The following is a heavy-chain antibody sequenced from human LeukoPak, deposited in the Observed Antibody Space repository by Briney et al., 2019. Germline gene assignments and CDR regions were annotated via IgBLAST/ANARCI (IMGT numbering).Heavy chain of an antibody. CDR2: ISGSGSTI. D-gene: IGHD3-22*01. Sequence: GGSLRLSCAASGFTFTNYEMNWVRQAPGKGLEWISYISGSGSTIYYADSVKGRFTISRDNAKNSLYLQMNSLRAEDTAVYYCARGGYSDSSAADMTWGQGTPVTASS. V-gene: IGHV3-48*03. CDR1: GFTFTNYE. CDR3: ARGGYSDSSAADMT. J-gene: IGHJ5*02.